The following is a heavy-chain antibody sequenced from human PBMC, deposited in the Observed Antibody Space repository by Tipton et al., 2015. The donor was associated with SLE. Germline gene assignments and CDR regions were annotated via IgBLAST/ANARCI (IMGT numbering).Heavy chain of an antibody. Sequence: SLRLSCAASGFTFSSYSMNWVRQAPGKGLEWVSSISRSSSYIYYADSVKGRFTISRDNAKNSLYLQMNSLRAEDTAVYYCARGGGVAAPLDYWGQGTLVTVSS. J-gene: IGHJ4*02. D-gene: IGHD6-13*01. CDR3: ARGGGVAAPLDY. V-gene: IGHV3-21*01. CDR1: GFTFSSYS. CDR2: ISRSSSYI.